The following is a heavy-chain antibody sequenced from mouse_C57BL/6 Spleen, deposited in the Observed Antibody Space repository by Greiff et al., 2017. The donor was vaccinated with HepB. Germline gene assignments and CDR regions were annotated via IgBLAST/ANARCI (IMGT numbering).Heavy chain of an antibody. J-gene: IGHJ4*01. Sequence: EVQLQQSGAELVRPGASVKLSCTASGFNIKDYYMHWVKQRPEQGLEWIGRIDPEDGDTEYAPKFQGKATMTADTSSNTAYLQLSSLTSEDTAVYYCTTGDYDPYYAMDDWGQGTSVTVSS. CDR1: GFNIKDYY. D-gene: IGHD2-4*01. CDR2: IDPEDGDT. CDR3: TTGDYDPYYAMDD. V-gene: IGHV14-1*01.